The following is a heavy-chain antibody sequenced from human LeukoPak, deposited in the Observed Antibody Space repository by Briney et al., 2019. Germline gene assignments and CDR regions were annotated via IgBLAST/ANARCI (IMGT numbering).Heavy chain of an antibody. CDR3: ARMWSTATSGWNWFDP. J-gene: IGHJ5*02. D-gene: IGHD6-13*01. Sequence: ASVKVSCKASRYTFTGYYMHWVRQAPGQGLEWMGWINPNSGGTNYAQKFQGRVTMTRDTSISTAYMDLSSLRSDDTAMYYCARMWSTATSGWNWFDPWGQGTLVTVSS. V-gene: IGHV1-2*02. CDR1: RYTFTGYY. CDR2: INPNSGGT.